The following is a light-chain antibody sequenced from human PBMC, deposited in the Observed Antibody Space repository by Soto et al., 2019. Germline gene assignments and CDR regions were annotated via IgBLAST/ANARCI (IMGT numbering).Light chain of an antibody. Sequence: QSALTQPPSASGSPGQSVTISCTGTSSDVGGYNYVSWYQQHPGEAPKLMIYKASKRPSGVPDRFSGSKSANTASLTVSGLQAEDEADYYCSSYAGSSNYVFGTGTKLTVL. J-gene: IGLJ1*01. CDR2: KAS. V-gene: IGLV2-8*01. CDR1: SSDVGGYNY. CDR3: SSYAGSSNYV.